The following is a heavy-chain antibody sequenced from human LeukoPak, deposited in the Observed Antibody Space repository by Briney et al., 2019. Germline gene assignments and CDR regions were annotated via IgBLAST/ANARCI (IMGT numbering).Heavy chain of an antibody. CDR2: ISGSGGST. Sequence: GGSLGLSCAASGSTFSSYAMSWVRQAPGKGLEWVSAISGSGGSTYYADSVKGRFTISRDNSKNTLYLQMNSLRAEDTAVYYCAKTISVARYCFDYWGQGTLVTVSS. CDR1: GSTFSSYA. CDR3: AKTISVARYCFDY. V-gene: IGHV3-23*01. J-gene: IGHJ4*02. D-gene: IGHD6-6*01.